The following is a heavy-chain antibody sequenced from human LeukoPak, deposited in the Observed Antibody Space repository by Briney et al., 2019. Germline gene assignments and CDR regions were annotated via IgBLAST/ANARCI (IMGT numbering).Heavy chain of an antibody. CDR1: GGSFSGYY. V-gene: IGHV4-34*01. CDR3: AREPSVRVQVTDY. J-gene: IGHJ4*02. Sequence: SETLSLTCAVYGGSFSGYYWSWIRQPPGKGLEWIGEINHSGSTNYNPSLKSRVTISVDTSKNQFSLKLSSVTAADTAVYYCAREPSVRVQVTDYWGQGTLVTVSS. CDR2: INHSGST. D-gene: IGHD2-21*02.